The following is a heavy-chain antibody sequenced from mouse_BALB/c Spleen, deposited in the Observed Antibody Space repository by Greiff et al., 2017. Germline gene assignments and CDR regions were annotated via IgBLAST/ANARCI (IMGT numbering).Heavy chain of an antibody. J-gene: IGHJ3*01. V-gene: IGHV3-8*02. Sequence: EVQVVESGPSLVKPSQTLSLTCSVTGDSITSGYWNWIRKFPGNKLEYMGYISYSGSTYYNPSLKSRISITRDTSKNQYYLQLNSVTTEDTATYYCARGYGSSSAWFAYWGQGTLVTVSA. CDR1: GDSITSGY. D-gene: IGHD1-1*01. CDR3: ARGYGSSSAWFAY. CDR2: ISYSGST.